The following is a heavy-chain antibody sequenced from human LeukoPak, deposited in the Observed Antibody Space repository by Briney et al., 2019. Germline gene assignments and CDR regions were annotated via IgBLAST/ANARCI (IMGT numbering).Heavy chain of an antibody. D-gene: IGHD6-6*01. Sequence: PSETLSLTCTVSGASLYSYYWSWVRQPPGKGLEWIGYGHYSGSASYNPSLKSRVTISVDTSKNQFSLRLRSVTAADTAVYFCASSSPAHDFWGQGTLVTVSS. CDR3: ASSSPAHDF. V-gene: IGHV4-59*01. CDR2: GHYSGSA. J-gene: IGHJ4*02. CDR1: GASLYSYY.